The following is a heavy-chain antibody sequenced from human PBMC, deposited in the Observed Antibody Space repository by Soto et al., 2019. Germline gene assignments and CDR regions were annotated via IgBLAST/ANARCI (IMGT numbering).Heavy chain of an antibody. D-gene: IGHD5-12*01. Sequence: SETLSLTCAVSGGSISSGGYSWSWIRQPPGKGLEWIGYIYYRGSTNYNPSLKSRVTISVATSKNQFSLKLSSVTAADTAVYYCARVIGGYDYYYYYGMDVWGQGTTVTVSS. CDR1: GGSISSGGYS. V-gene: IGHV4-61*08. CDR3: ARVIGGYDYYYYYGMDV. CDR2: IYYRGST. J-gene: IGHJ6*02.